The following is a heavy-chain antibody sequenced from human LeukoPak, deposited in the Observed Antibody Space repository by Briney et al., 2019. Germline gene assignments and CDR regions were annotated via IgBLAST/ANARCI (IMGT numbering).Heavy chain of an antibody. D-gene: IGHD2-15*01. Sequence: ASVNVSCKASGYTFTSYYMHWVRQAPGQGLEWMGWINPNSGGTNYAQKFQGWVAMTRDTSISTAYMELSRLRSDDTAVYYCARDRGYCSGGSCMHGMDVWGKGTTVTVSS. V-gene: IGHV1-2*04. J-gene: IGHJ6*04. CDR2: INPNSGGT. CDR3: ARDRGYCSGGSCMHGMDV. CDR1: GYTFTSYY.